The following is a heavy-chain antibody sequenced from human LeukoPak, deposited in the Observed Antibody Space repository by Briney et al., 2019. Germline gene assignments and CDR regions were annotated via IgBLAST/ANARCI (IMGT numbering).Heavy chain of an antibody. Sequence: GASLKVSCKASGYTFTGYYMHWVRQAPGQGLEWMGWINPNSGGTNYAQKFQGRVTMTRDTSISTAYMELSRLRSDDTAVYYCARDRNYDSSGYYPSDAFDIWGQGTMVTVSS. CDR1: GYTFTGYY. CDR2: INPNSGGT. V-gene: IGHV1-2*02. D-gene: IGHD3-22*01. CDR3: ARDRNYDSSGYYPSDAFDI. J-gene: IGHJ3*02.